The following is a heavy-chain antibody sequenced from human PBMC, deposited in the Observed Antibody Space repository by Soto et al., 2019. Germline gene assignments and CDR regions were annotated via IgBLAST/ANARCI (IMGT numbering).Heavy chain of an antibody. V-gene: IGHV3-15*01. Sequence: GSLRLSCAASGFTFSNAWMSWVRQAPGKGLEWVGRIKSKTDGGTTDYAAPVKGRFTISRDDSKNTLYLQMNSLKTEDTAVYYCTTENTYYDFWWGMDVWGQGTTVTVSS. J-gene: IGHJ6*02. D-gene: IGHD3-3*01. CDR1: GFTFSNAW. CDR3: TTENTYYDFWWGMDV. CDR2: IKSKTDGGTT.